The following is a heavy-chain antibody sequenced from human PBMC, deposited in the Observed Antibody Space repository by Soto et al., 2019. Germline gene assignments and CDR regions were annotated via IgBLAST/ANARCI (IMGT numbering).Heavy chain of an antibody. D-gene: IGHD2-21*02. CDR1: CGSISSSDYY. Sequence: QVHLQESGPGLVKPAETLSLPCTVSCGSISSSDYYCGWFRQPPGKGLEWIGCRSFVVTTYYNPSLNSRLTISIGTSNNQFSLTLYSVTAADTAVYSGATSSDFRLLNHWYFDLWGRGTLVAVSA. J-gene: IGHJ2*01. CDR2: RSFVVTT. CDR3: ATSSDFRLLNHWYFDL. V-gene: IGHV4-39*01.